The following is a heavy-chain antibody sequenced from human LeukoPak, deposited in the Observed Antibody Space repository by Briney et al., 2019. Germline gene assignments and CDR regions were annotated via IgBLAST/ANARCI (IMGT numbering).Heavy chain of an antibody. CDR2: ASAYNDDT. V-gene: IGHV1-18*01. D-gene: IGHD2-15*01. Sequence: ASVKVSSKASGYTFTNFGITWVRQAPGQGLEWMGWASAYNDDTNYAQKLQGRVTMTTDTSTNTAYMELRSLTSDDTAVYYCARDPRYCSGGTCRIDYWGQGTLVTVSS. J-gene: IGHJ4*02. CDR1: GYTFTNFG. CDR3: ARDPRYCSGGTCRIDY.